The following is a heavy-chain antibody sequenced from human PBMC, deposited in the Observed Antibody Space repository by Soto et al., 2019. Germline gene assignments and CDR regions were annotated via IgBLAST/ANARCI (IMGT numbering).Heavy chain of an antibody. V-gene: IGHV1-69*01. Sequence: QVHLVQSGAEMKKPGSSVKVSCKVSGGDLTNSGISWVRQAPGQGLEWMGGIFPLLAMVDYSQKFQGRVTITADESTSTAYMDLGSLRSEDTAVYYCVKEDGAGFKSWGQGTLVIVSS. CDR2: IFPLLAMV. D-gene: IGHD1-26*01. CDR1: GGDLTNSG. J-gene: IGHJ4*02. CDR3: VKEDGAGFKS.